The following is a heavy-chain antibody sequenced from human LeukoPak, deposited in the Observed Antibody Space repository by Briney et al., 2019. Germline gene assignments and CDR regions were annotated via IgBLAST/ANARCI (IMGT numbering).Heavy chain of an antibody. CDR2: IYYSATT. J-gene: IGHJ4*02. D-gene: IGHD6-13*01. V-gene: IGHV4-39*01. CDR1: GGSISNNSDY. CDR3: ARLTRTTAAGSIPFDY. Sequence: ASETLSLTCTVSGGSISNNSDYWGWIRQPPGKGLEWIGSIYYSATTFYNPSLKSRVTISVDTSKNQFSLRLSSVTAADTAVYYCARLTRTTAAGSIPFDYWGQGTLVIVSS.